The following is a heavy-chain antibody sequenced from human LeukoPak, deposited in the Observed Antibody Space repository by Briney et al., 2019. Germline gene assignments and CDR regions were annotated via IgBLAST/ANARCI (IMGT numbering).Heavy chain of an antibody. Sequence: GASVKFSCQASGYTFTSYAIHWVRQAPGQGLEWMGWITPSGGTNYPQKFQGRVAITWDTSITTAYMDLSRLTSDDTAVYYCARDRYGDGFAHLDYWGQGALVTVSS. V-gene: IGHV1-2*02. D-gene: IGHD5-24*01. CDR2: ITPSGGT. CDR1: GYTFTSYA. CDR3: ARDRYGDGFAHLDY. J-gene: IGHJ4*02.